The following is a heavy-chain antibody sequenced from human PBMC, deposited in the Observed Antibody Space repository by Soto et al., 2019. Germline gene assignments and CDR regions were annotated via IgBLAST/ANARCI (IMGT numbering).Heavy chain of an antibody. CDR2: IYHSGST. Sequence: GSISSSNWWSWVRQPPGKGLEWIGEIYHSGSTNYNPSLKSRVTISVDKSKNQFSLKLSSVTAADTAVYYCARNIVVVVAATGSKYNWFDPWGQGTLVTVSS. CDR3: ARNIVVVVAATGSKYNWFDP. J-gene: IGHJ5*02. CDR1: GSISSSNW. V-gene: IGHV4-4*02. D-gene: IGHD2-15*01.